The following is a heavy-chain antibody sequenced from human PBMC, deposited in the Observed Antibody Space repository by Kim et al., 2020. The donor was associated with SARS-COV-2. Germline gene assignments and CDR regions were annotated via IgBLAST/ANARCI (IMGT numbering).Heavy chain of an antibody. CDR1: GFTFSSYA. CDR2: ISGSGGST. J-gene: IGHJ4*02. V-gene: IGHV3-23*01. CDR3: ATGGAHYSSSDFVDY. D-gene: IGHD6-6*01. Sequence: GGSLRLSCAASGFTFSSYAMSWVRQAPGKGLEWVSAISGSGGSTYYADSVKGRFTISRDNSKNTLYLQMNSLRAEDTAVYYCATGGAHYSSSDFVDYWGQGTLVTVSS.